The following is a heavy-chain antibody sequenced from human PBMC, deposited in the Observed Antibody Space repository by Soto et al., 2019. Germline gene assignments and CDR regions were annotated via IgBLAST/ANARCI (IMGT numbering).Heavy chain of an antibody. Sequence: AASVKVSCKASGYTFTSYAMHWVRPAPGQRLEWMGWINAGNGNTKYSQKFQGRVTITRDTSASTAYMELSSLRSEDTAVYYCTRDVDIVVVPAAIPMDYWGQGTLVTVSS. D-gene: IGHD2-2*03. CDR2: INAGNGNT. V-gene: IGHV1-3*01. J-gene: IGHJ4*02. CDR3: TRDVDIVVVPAAIPMDY. CDR1: GYTFTSYA.